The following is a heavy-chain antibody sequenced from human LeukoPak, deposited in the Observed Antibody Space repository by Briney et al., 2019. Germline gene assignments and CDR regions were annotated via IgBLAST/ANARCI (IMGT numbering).Heavy chain of an antibody. V-gene: IGHV4-59*01. CDR1: GGSISSYY. CDR2: IYYSGST. D-gene: IGHD7-27*01. J-gene: IGHJ4*02. Sequence: PSETLSLTCTVSGGSISSYYWSWIRQPPGKGLEWIGYIYYSGSTNYNPSLKSRVTISVDTSKNQFSLKLSSVTAADTAVYYCARESPRLGQGYDYWGQGTLVTVSS. CDR3: ARESPRLGQGYDY.